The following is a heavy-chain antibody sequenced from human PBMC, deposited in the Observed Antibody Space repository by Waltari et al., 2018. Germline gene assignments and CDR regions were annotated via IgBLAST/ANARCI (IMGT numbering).Heavy chain of an antibody. V-gene: IGHV3-15*07. CDR2: IKSKTDGGTT. CDR1: GFTFSNAW. Sequence: EVQLVESGGGLVKPGGSLRLSCAASGFTFSNAWMNWVRQAPGKGLEWVGLIKSKTDGGTTDYAATVKGRFTISRDDSKNTLYLQMNSLKTEDTAVYYCTTSLIVVVISYDAFDIWGQGTMVTVSS. J-gene: IGHJ3*02. CDR3: TTSLIVVVISYDAFDI. D-gene: IGHD3-22*01.